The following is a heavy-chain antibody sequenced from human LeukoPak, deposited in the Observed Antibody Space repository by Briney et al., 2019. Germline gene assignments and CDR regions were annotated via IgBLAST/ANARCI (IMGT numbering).Heavy chain of an antibody. V-gene: IGHV4-59*01. CDR2: IYYSGST. Sequence: PSETLSLTCTVSGGSISSYYWSWIRQPPGKGLEWIGYIYYSGSTNYNPSLKSRVTISVDTSKNQFSLKLSSVTAADTAVYYCARLWFGEFYYYYMDVWGKGTTVTISS. D-gene: IGHD3-10*01. J-gene: IGHJ6*03. CDR1: GGSISSYY. CDR3: ARLWFGEFYYYYMDV.